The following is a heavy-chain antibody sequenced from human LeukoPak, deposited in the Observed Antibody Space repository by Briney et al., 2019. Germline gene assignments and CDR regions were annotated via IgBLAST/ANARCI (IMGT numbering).Heavy chain of an antibody. CDR2: ISGSGGST. Sequence: GGSLRLSCAASGFTFSSYAMSWVRQAPGKGLEWVSAISGSGGSTYYADSVKGRFTISRDNSKNTLYLQMNSLRAGDAAVYYCAKDFSSSWYEEDYWGQGTLVTVSS. CDR3: AKDFSSSWYEEDY. D-gene: IGHD6-13*01. V-gene: IGHV3-23*01. CDR1: GFTFSSYA. J-gene: IGHJ4*02.